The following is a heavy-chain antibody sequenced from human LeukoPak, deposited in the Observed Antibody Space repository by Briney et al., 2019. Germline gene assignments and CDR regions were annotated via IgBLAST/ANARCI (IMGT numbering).Heavy chain of an antibody. CDR3: ARGEYSYGPYYMDV. CDR1: GGSISSSY. Sequence: SETLSLTCTVSGGSISSSYWSWIRQPPGKGLEWIGYIYYSGSTNYNPSLKSRVTISVDTSKNQFSLKLSSVTAADTAVYYCARGEYSYGPYYMDVWGKGTTVTVSS. V-gene: IGHV4-59*01. CDR2: IYYSGST. J-gene: IGHJ6*03. D-gene: IGHD5-18*01.